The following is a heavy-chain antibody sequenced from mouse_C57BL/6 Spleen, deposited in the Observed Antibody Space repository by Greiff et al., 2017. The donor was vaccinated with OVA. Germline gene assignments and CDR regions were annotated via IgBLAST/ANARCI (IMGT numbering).Heavy chain of an antibody. D-gene: IGHD1-1*01. J-gene: IGHJ2*01. Sequence: VQLQQSGAELVRPGTSVKVSCKASGYAFTNYLIEWVQQRPGQGLEWIGVINPGSGGTNYTEKVKGPATLTGDKSSSTAYMQLSSLTSEDSAVYFGARVVLRGYWGQGTTLTVSS. CDR3: ARVVLRGY. CDR2: INPGSGGT. V-gene: IGHV1-54*01. CDR1: GYAFTNYL.